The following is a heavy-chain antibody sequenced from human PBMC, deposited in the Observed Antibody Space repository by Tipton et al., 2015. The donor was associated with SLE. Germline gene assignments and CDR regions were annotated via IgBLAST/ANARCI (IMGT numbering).Heavy chain of an antibody. V-gene: IGHV4-34*01. CDR3: ARGQGSSWSGGAFDI. CDR1: GGSFSGYY. CDR2: INHSGST. J-gene: IGHJ3*02. D-gene: IGHD6-13*01. Sequence: TLSLTCAVYGGSFSGYYWSWIRQPPGKGLEWIGEINHSGSTNYNPSLKSRVTISVDTSKNQFSLKLSSVTAADTAVYYCARGQGSSWSGGAFDIWGQGTMVTVSS.